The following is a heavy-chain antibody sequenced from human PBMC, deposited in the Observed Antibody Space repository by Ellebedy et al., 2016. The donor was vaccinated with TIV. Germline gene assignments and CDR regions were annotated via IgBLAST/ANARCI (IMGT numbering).Heavy chain of an antibody. CDR3: AKGLWVGYPTGYGMDV. D-gene: IGHD1-1*01. CDR2: ISGDGGST. J-gene: IGHJ6*02. V-gene: IGHV3-43*02. Sequence: GESLKISCAAPGFTFDDYAMHWVRQAPGKGLEWVSLISGDGGSTYYADSVKGRFTISRDNSKNSLYLQMNSLRTEDTALYYCAKGLWVGYPTGYGMDVWGQGTTVTVSS. CDR1: GFTFDDYA.